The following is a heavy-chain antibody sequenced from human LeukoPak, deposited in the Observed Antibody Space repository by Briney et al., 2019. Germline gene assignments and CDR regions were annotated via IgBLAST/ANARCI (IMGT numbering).Heavy chain of an antibody. CDR1: GFPFSSYG. Sequence: PGGSLRLSCVASGFPFSSYGMTWVRQAPGKGLEWISYIDSRSTYKYYGDSVKGRFTVARDNAKNSLYLQMNSLRAEDTALYYCARDGPPAVPGFNDCWGQGPLVTVSS. J-gene: IGHJ4*02. V-gene: IGHV3-21*01. D-gene: IGHD4-17*01. CDR2: IDSRSTYK. CDR3: ARDGPPAVPGFNDC.